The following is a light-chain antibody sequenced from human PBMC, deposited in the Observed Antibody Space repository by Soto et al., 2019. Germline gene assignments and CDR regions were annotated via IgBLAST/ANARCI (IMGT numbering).Light chain of an antibody. V-gene: IGKV3-20*01. CDR1: QSVSSSY. J-gene: IGKJ2*01. CDR3: HQYGSSPST. CDR2: GAS. Sequence: EIVLTQSPGTLSLSPGESATLSCRASQSVSSSYLAWYQQKPVQAPRLLIYGASSRATGIPDRFSGSGSGTDFTLTINRLELEDFAVYYCHQYGSSPSTFGQGTKLEI.